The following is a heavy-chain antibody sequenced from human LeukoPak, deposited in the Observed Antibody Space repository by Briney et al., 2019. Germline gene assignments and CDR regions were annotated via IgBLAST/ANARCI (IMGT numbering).Heavy chain of an antibody. CDR3: AKDAAGPEY. Sequence: GGSLRLSCAASGFTFSGYAMSWVRQAPGKGLYWVSGISASGSGTYYADSVKGRFTISRDNSKNTLYLQMNSLRAEDTAVYYCAKDAAGPEYWGQGTLVTVSS. CDR1: GFTFSGYA. V-gene: IGHV3-23*01. CDR2: ISASGSGT. J-gene: IGHJ4*02. D-gene: IGHD6-13*01.